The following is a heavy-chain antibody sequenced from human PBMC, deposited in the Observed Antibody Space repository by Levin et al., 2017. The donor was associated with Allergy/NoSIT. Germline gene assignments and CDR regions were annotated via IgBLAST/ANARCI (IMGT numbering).Heavy chain of an antibody. D-gene: IGHD3-10*01. J-gene: IGHJ5*02. V-gene: IGHV3-30-3*01. CDR2: ISFDGSNK. Sequence: GGSLRLSCAASGFTFSSFAMHWVRQAPGKGLEWVAVISFDGSNKDCADSVKGRFTISRDNSKNTRYLQMNSLRDEDAAVYYCARGRGSMARETTRFDPLVQGTLVTVSS. CDR3: ARGRGSMARETTRFDP. CDR1: GFTFSSFA.